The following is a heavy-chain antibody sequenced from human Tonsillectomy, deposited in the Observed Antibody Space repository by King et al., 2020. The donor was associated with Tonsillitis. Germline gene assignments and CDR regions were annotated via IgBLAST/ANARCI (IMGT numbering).Heavy chain of an antibody. V-gene: IGHV4-59*08. Sequence: VQLQESGPGLVKPSETLSLTCTVSGGSISSYYWSWIRQPPGKGLEWIGYIYYSGSTNYNPSLKSRVTISVDPSKNQFSLKLSSVTAADTAVYYCAGHMFRRREMATIDFDYWGQGTLVTVSS. CDR3: AGHMFRRREMATIDFDY. CDR1: GGSISSYY. D-gene: IGHD5-24*01. CDR2: IYYSGST. J-gene: IGHJ4*02.